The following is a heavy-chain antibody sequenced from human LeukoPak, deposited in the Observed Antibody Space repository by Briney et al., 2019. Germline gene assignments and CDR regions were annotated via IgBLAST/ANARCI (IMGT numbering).Heavy chain of an antibody. D-gene: IGHD3-16*01. CDR1: GFSLSDYY. Sequence: GGSLRLSCAVSGFSLSDYYMNWVRQAPGKGLEWISYVTSTGRSTNYADSVKGRFTISRDSAKNSVSLRLSSLTAEDTAVYYCARGRRGSYYTFQVWGQGTLVSVSS. CDR2: VTSTGRST. J-gene: IGHJ4*02. CDR3: ARGRRGSYYTFQV. V-gene: IGHV3-11*01.